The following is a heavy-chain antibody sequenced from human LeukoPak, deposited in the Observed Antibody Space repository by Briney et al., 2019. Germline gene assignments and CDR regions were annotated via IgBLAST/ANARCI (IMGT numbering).Heavy chain of an antibody. J-gene: IGHJ4*02. V-gene: IGHV3-30*02. CDR1: GFTFSSYG. Sequence: GGSLRLSCAVSGFTFSSYGMHWVRQAPGKGLEWVAFIRYDGTNKYYADSVKGRFTISRDNSKNTLYLQMNSLRAEDTAVYYCAKGGTDCSSTSCYLTGFDYWGQGTLVTVSS. D-gene: IGHD2-2*01. CDR2: IRYDGTNK. CDR3: AKGGTDCSSTSCYLTGFDY.